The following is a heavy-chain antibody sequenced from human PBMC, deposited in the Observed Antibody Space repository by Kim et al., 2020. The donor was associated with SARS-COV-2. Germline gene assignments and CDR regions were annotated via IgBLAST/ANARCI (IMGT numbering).Heavy chain of an antibody. J-gene: IGHJ5*02. Sequence: GGSLRLSCAASGFTFSSYAMNWVRQAPGKGLEWVSYISISSSPIYYADSVKGRFTISRDNAKNSLYLQMNSLRAEDTAVYYCARVRRYCSSTNCQDISWGQGTLVTVSS. V-gene: IGHV3-48*04. CDR3: ARVRRYCSSTNCQDIS. D-gene: IGHD2-2*01. CDR1: GFTFSSYA. CDR2: ISISSSPI.